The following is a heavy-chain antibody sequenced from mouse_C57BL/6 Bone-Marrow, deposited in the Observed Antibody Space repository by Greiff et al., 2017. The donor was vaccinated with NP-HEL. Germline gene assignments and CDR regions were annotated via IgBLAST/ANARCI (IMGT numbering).Heavy chain of an antibody. J-gene: IGHJ4*01. Sequence: EVKLMESGAELVRPGASVKLSCTASGFNIKDDYMHWVKQRPEQGLEWIGWIDPENGDTEYASKFQGKATITAYTSSHTAYLQLSSLTSEDTAVYYCTLEGAMDYWGQGTSVTVSS. CDR1: GFNIKDDY. V-gene: IGHV14-4*01. CDR3: TLEGAMDY. CDR2: IDPENGDT.